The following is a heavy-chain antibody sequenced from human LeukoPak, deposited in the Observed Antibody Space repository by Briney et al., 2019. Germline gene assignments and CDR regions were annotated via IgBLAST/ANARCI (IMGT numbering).Heavy chain of an antibody. Sequence: PSETLSLTCAVYGGSFSGYYWSWIRQPPGKGLEWIGEINHSGSTNYNPSLKSRVTISVDTSKNQFSLKLGSVTAADTAVYYCARGRGIFGVVIIKGAYDYWGQGTLVTVSS. CDR2: INHSGST. CDR3: ARGRGIFGVVIIKGAYDY. V-gene: IGHV4-34*01. CDR1: GGSFSGYY. D-gene: IGHD3-3*02. J-gene: IGHJ4*02.